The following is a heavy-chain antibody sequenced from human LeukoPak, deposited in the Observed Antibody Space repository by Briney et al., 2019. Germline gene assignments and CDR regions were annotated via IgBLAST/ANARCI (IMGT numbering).Heavy chain of an antibody. V-gene: IGHV4-39*01. CDR1: GGSISSSSYY. J-gene: IGHJ4*02. CDR3: ARTTASAYFDY. CDR2: IYYSGST. Sequence: KTSETLSLTCTVSGGSISSSSYYWGWIRQPPGKGLEWIGSIYYSGSTYYNPSLKSRVTISVDTSKNQFSLKLSSVTAADTAVYYCARTTASAYFDYWGQGTLVTVSS. D-gene: IGHD4-11*01.